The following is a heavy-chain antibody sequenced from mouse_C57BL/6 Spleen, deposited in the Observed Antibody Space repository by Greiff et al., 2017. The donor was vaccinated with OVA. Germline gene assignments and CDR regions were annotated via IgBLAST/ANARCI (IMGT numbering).Heavy chain of an antibody. CDR1: GFSINSDCY. J-gene: IGHJ4*01. D-gene: IGHD1-1*02. Sequence: EVPLVASGPSLVRPSQTLSLTCTVTGFSINSDCYWIWIRQFPGNKLEYIGSTFYSGITYYNPSLESRTYRTRDTSKNQFSLKLSSVTTEDTATYYCARLRGWAMDYWGQGTSVTVSS. CDR2: TFYSGIT. CDR3: ARLRGWAMDY. V-gene: IGHV3-3*01.